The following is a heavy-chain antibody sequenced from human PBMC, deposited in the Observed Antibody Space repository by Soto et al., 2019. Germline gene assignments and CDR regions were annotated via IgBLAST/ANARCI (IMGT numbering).Heavy chain of an antibody. CDR2: ISYDGSNK. CDR1: EFTFSSYG. D-gene: IGHD3-22*01. V-gene: IGHV3-30*18. CDR3: AKNYDSSGYYYFY. J-gene: IGHJ4*02. Sequence: PGGSLRLSCAASEFTFSSYGMHWVRQAPGKGLEWVAVISYDGSNKYYADSVKGRFTISRDNSKNTLYLQMNSLRAEDTAVYYCAKNYDSSGYYYFYWGQGTLVTVSS.